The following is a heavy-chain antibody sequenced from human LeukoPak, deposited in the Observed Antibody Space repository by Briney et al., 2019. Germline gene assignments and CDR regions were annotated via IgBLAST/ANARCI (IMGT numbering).Heavy chain of an antibody. CDR1: GFSFSSYA. CDR2: ISGSGGST. CDR3: AKCILTGYYKGYMDV. D-gene: IGHD3-9*01. V-gene: IGHV3-23*01. J-gene: IGHJ6*03. Sequence: GGSLRLSCAASGFSFSSYAMSWVRQAPGKGLEWVSAISGSGGSTYYADSVKGRFTISRDNSKNTLYLQMNSLRAEDTAVYYCAKCILTGYYKGYMDVWGKGTTVTISS.